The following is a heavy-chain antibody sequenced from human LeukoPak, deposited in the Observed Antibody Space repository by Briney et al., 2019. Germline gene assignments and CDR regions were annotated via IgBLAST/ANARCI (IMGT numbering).Heavy chain of an antibody. CDR2: ISSSSSYI. CDR1: GFTFSNSW. Sequence: PGGSLRLSCAASGFTFSNSWMYWVRQAPGKGLEWVSSISSSSSYIYYADSVKGRFTISRDNAKNSLYLQMNSLRAEDTAVYYCARVIAVAGFDYWGQGTLVTVSS. J-gene: IGHJ4*02. V-gene: IGHV3-21*01. CDR3: ARVIAVAGFDY. D-gene: IGHD6-19*01.